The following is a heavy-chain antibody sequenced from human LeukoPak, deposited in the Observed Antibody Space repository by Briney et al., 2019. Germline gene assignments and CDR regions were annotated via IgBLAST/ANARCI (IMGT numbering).Heavy chain of an antibody. V-gene: IGHV4-59*01. CDR1: GGSISSYY. CDR3: ARARADYYDSSGYWDAFDI. Sequence: SETLSLTCTVSGGSISSYYWSWIRQPPGKGLEWIGYTYYSGSTNYNPSLKSRVTISVDTSKNQFSLKLSSVTAADTAVYYCARARADYYDSSGYWDAFDIWGQGTMVTVSS. J-gene: IGHJ3*02. CDR2: TYYSGST. D-gene: IGHD3-22*01.